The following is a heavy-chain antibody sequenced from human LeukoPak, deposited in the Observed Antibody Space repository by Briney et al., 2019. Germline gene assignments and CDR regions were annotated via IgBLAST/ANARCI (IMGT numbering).Heavy chain of an antibody. CDR2: INSDGSST. V-gene: IGHV3-74*01. J-gene: IGHJ6*03. Sequence: PGGSLRLSCAASGFTFSSYWMHWVRQAPGKGLVWVSRINSDGSSTSYADSVKGRFTISRDNAKNTLYLQMNSLRAEDTAVYYCVVSLREWIYYYYYYMDVWGKGTTVTVSS. CDR1: GFTFSSYW. CDR3: VVSLREWIYYYYYYMDV. D-gene: IGHD3-3*01.